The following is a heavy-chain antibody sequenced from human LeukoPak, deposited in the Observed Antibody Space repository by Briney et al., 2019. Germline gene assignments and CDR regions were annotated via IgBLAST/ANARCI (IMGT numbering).Heavy chain of an antibody. CDR2: IYPRDGST. V-gene: IGHV1-46*01. CDR1: GYTFTNNY. Sequence: ASVKVSCKASGYTFTNNYLHWVRQAPGQGLEWMGMIYPRDGSTSYAQNFQGGVTVTRDTSTTTVHMGLRGLRSEDTAVYYCARDQEGFDYWGQGTVVTVSS. CDR3: ARDQEGFDY. J-gene: IGHJ4*02.